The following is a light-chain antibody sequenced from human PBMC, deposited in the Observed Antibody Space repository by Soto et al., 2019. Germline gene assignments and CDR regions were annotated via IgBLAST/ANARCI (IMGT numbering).Light chain of an antibody. CDR2: EVS. V-gene: IGLV2-14*01. J-gene: IGLJ3*02. CDR1: SSDVGGYNY. CDR3: SSHTSSSTWV. Sequence: QPVLTQPASVSGSPGQSITISCTGTSSDVGGYNYVSWYQQHPGKAPKLMIYEVSNRPSGVSNRFSGSKSGNTASLTISGLQAEDEADYYCSSHTSSSTWVFGGGTKLTVL.